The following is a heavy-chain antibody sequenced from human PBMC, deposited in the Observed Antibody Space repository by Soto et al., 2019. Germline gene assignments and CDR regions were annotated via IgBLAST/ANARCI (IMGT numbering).Heavy chain of an antibody. Sequence: LSLTCTVSGGSISSGGYYWSWIRQHPGKGLEWIGYIYYSGSTYYNPSLKSRVTISVDTSKNQFSLKLSSVTAADTAVYYCARSIADRRPLPYCMDVCGQGPTVTVSS. CDR1: GGSISSGGYY. CDR3: ARSIADRRPLPYCMDV. D-gene: IGHD6-6*01. CDR2: IYYSGST. J-gene: IGHJ6*02. V-gene: IGHV4-31*03.